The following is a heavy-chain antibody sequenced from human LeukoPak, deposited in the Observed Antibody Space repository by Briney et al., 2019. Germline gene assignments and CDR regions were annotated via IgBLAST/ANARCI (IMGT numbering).Heavy chain of an antibody. J-gene: IGHJ6*02. V-gene: IGHV4-4*07. CDR1: GGPISSYY. Sequence: SETLSLTCTVSGGPISSYYWSWIRQPAGKGLDWIGRIYTSGSTNYNPSLKSRVTMSVDTSKNQFSLKLSSVTAADTAVYYCARSARLVPAAMMDVWGQGTTVTVSS. D-gene: IGHD2-2*01. CDR2: IYTSGST. CDR3: ARSARLVPAAMMDV.